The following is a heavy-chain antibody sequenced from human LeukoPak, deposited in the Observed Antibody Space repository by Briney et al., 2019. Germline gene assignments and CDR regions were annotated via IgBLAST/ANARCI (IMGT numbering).Heavy chain of an antibody. CDR2: IYYSGST. J-gene: IGHJ6*02. CDR3: ARGGSGSPILYYYYGMDV. V-gene: IGHV4-59*01. CDR1: GGSISSYY. D-gene: IGHD3-10*01. Sequence: SETLSLTCTVSGGSISSYYWSWIRQPPGKGLEWIGYIYYSGSTNYNPSLKSRVTISVDTSKNQFSLKLSSVTAADTAVYYCARGGSGSPILYYYYGMDVWGQGTTVTVSS.